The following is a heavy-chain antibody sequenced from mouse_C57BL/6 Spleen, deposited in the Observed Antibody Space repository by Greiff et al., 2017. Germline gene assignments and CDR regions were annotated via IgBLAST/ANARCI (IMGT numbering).Heavy chain of an antibody. D-gene: IGHD2-1*01. V-gene: IGHV1-42*01. CDR2: INPSTGGT. CDR3: ARVYYGNPWFAY. CDR1: GYSFTGYY. Sequence: VQLKESGPELVKPGASVKISCKASGYSFTGYYMNWVKQSPEKSLEWIGEINPSTGGTTYNQKFKAKATLTVDKSSSTAYMQLKSLTSEDSAVYYCARVYYGNPWFAYWGQGTLVTVSA. J-gene: IGHJ3*01.